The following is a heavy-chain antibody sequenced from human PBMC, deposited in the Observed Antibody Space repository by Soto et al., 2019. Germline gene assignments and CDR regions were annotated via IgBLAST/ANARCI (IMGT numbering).Heavy chain of an antibody. CDR3: AKDLGFCSGGRCYSDYHRYGMRV. CDR2: ISYDGSNK. Sequence: GGSLRLSCAASGFTFSNYGMHWVRQAPGKGLEWVAVISYDGSNKYYADSVQGRFTISRDNSKNTLYLQMNSLRAEDTAVYYCAKDLGFCSGGRCYSDYHRYGMRVWGQGTTVTVSS. V-gene: IGHV3-30*18. D-gene: IGHD2-15*01. J-gene: IGHJ6*02. CDR1: GFTFSNYG.